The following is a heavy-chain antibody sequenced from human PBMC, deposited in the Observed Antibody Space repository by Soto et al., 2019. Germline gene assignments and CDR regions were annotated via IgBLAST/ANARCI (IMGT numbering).Heavy chain of an antibody. CDR2: ISAYNGNT. D-gene: IGHD3-9*01. Sequence: ASVKVSCKASGYTFTSYGISWVRQAPGQGLEWMGWISAYNGNTNYAQKLQGRVTMTTDTSTSTAYMELRSLRSDDTAVYYCARDPLWEYYDILTGYQNWFDPWGQGTLVTVSS. J-gene: IGHJ5*02. CDR3: ARDPLWEYYDILTGYQNWFDP. CDR1: GYTFTSYG. V-gene: IGHV1-18*01.